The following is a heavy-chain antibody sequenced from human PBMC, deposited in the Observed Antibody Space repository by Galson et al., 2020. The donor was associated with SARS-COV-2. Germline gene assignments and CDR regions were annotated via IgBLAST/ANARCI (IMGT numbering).Heavy chain of an antibody. CDR2: ISSSSSYI. Sequence: GGSLRLSCAASGFTFSSYSMNWVRQAPGKGLEWVSSISSSSSYIYYADSVKGRFTISRDNAKNSLYLQMNSLRAEDTAVYYCAREGGGYCSSTSCYYYYGMDVWGQGTTVTVSS. J-gene: IGHJ6*02. CDR3: AREGGGYCSSTSCYYYYGMDV. D-gene: IGHD2-2*01. V-gene: IGHV3-21*01. CDR1: GFTFSSYS.